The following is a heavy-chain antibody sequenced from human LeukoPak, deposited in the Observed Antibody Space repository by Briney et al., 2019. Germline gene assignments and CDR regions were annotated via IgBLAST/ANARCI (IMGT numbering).Heavy chain of an antibody. J-gene: IGHJ3*02. Sequence: GRSLRLSCAASGFTFSSYAMHWVRQAPGKGLEWVAVISYDGSNKYYSDSVKGRFTISRDNSKNTLYLRMNSLRAEDTAVYYCARDQAVVGATDLGAFDIWGQGTMVTVSS. CDR2: ISYDGSNK. CDR3: ARDQAVVGATDLGAFDI. V-gene: IGHV3-30-3*01. CDR1: GFTFSSYA. D-gene: IGHD1-26*01.